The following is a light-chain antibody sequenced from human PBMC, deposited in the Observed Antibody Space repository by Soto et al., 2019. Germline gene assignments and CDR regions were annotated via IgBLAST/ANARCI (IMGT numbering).Light chain of an antibody. CDR2: GSS. Sequence: EIVMTQSPVTLSVSPGERATLSCRASQSVGSNLAWYQQKPGQAPRLLIYGSSTRATGVPARFSGSGSGRDFTLTISSLQSGDFAIYYCQQYSDWPPYTFGQGTELEIK. V-gene: IGKV3-15*01. CDR1: QSVGSN. CDR3: QQYSDWPPYT. J-gene: IGKJ2*01.